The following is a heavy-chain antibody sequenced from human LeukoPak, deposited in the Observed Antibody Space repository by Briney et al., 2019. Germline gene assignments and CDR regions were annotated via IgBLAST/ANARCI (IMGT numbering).Heavy chain of an antibody. D-gene: IGHD2-21*01. J-gene: IGHJ3*02. CDR2: IIPIFGTA. V-gene: IGHV1-69*06. Sequence: ASVKVSCKASGGTFSSYAISWVRQAPGQGLEWMGGIIPIFGTANYAQKFQGRVTITADKSTSTAYMELSSLRSEDTAVYYCARVGGEARDDAFDIWGQGTMVTVSS. CDR1: GGTFSSYA. CDR3: ARVGGEARDDAFDI.